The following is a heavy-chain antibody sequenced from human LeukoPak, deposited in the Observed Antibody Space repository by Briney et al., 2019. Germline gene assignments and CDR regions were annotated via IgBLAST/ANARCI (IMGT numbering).Heavy chain of an antibody. CDR3: AKDRAYCGGDCYSTNTDY. J-gene: IGHJ4*02. CDR2: ISGSGGST. CDR1: GFTFSSYA. D-gene: IGHD2-21*02. V-gene: IGHV3-23*01. Sequence: GGSLRLSCAASGFTFSSYAMSWVRQAPGKGLEWVSAISGSGGSTYYADSVKGRCTISRDNSKNTLYLQMNSLRAEDTAVYYCAKDRAYCGGDCYSTNTDYWGQGTLVTVSS.